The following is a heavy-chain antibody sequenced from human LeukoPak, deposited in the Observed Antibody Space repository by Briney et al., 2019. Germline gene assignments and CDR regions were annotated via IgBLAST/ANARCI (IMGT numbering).Heavy chain of an antibody. CDR1: GYTFTGYY. CDR2: INPNSGGT. V-gene: IGHV1-2*02. Sequence: ASVTVSCKASGYTFTGYYMHWVRQAPGQGLEWMGWINPNSGGTNYAQKFQGRVTMTRDTSISTAYMELSRLRSDDTAVYYCARDRPSGGYLYALDIWGQGTMVTVSS. CDR3: ARDRPSGGYLYALDI. J-gene: IGHJ3*02. D-gene: IGHD1-26*01.